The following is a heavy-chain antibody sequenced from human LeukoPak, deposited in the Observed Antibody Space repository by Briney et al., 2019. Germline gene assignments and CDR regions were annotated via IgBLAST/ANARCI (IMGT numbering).Heavy chain of an antibody. V-gene: IGHV1-69*13. Sequence: SVKVSCKASGGIFSSYAISWVRQAPGQGLEWVGGITPIFGTANYAQKFQGRVTITADESTSTVYMELSSLRSEDTAIYYCARGWLAETTVVTPYNYWGQGTLVTVSS. CDR2: ITPIFGTA. D-gene: IGHD4-23*01. J-gene: IGHJ4*02. CDR3: ARGWLAETTVVTPYNY. CDR1: GGIFSSYA.